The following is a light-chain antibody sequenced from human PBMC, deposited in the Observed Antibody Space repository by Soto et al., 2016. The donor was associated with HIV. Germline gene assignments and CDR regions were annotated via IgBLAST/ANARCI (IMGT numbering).Light chain of an antibody. Sequence: TQAPSLSVAPGKTAWITCGGGNIGTASVHWYQQKPGQAPVLVVYDDNVRPSGIPDRFSGSTTGNTATLTIKSVEPGDEADFYCQVWDENTSHLVFGPGTRVAV. CDR1: NIGTAS. CDR3: QVWDENTSHLV. V-gene: IGLV3-21*03. CDR2: DDN. J-gene: IGLJ1*01.